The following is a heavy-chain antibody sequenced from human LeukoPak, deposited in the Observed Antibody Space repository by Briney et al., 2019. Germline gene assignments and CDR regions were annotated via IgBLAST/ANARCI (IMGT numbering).Heavy chain of an antibody. V-gene: IGHV3-74*01. Sequence: GGSLRLSCAASGFTFSSYWMHWVRQAPGKGLVWVSRINSDGSSTSYADSVKGRFTISRDNAKNTLYLQMNRLRADDTAVYYCAGGRSGTYYDYWGQGTLVTVSS. J-gene: IGHJ4*02. CDR1: GFTFSSYW. CDR2: INSDGSST. CDR3: AGGRSGTYYDY. D-gene: IGHD1-26*01.